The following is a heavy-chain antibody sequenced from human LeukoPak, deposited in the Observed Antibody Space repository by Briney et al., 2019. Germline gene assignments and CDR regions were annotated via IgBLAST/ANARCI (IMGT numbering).Heavy chain of an antibody. J-gene: IGHJ3*02. D-gene: IGHD3-16*02. CDR1: GYSFTSYW. V-gene: IGHV5-51*01. CDR2: IYPGDSDT. Sequence: GESLKISCKGSGYSFTSYWIGWVRQMPGKGLEWMGIIYPGDSDTRYSPSFQGQVTISADKSISTAYLQWSSPKASDTAMYYCAKVITFGGAIAGRAFDIWGQGTMVTVSS. CDR3: AKVITFGGAIAGRAFDI.